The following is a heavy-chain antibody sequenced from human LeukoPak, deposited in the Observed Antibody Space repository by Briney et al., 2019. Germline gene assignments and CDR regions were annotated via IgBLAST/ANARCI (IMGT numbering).Heavy chain of an antibody. CDR2: IEVGGAIT. Sequence: PGGSLRLSCAASGFTFSSYAMTWVRRTPGKGLEWVSTIEVGGAITHYAASVKGRFTISRDTSKKILYLQMDSLRPEDTAVYYCAKPLGGSYLFDRWGQGTQVTVSS. CDR1: GFTFSSYA. V-gene: IGHV3-23*01. D-gene: IGHD1-26*01. CDR3: AKPLGGSYLFDR. J-gene: IGHJ4*02.